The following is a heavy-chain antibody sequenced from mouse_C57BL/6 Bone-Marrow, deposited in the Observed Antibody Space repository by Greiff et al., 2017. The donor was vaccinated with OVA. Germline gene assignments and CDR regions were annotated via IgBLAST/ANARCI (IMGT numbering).Heavy chain of an antibody. CDR3: AGYANSYAMDY. J-gene: IGHJ4*01. V-gene: IGHV5-4*01. D-gene: IGHD2-1*01. CDR2: ISDGGSYT. Sequence: EVQGVESGGGLVKPGGSLKLSCAASGFTFSSYAMSWVRQTPEKRLEWVATISDGGSYTYYPDNVKGRFTISRDNAKNNLYLQMSHLKSEDTAMYYCAGYANSYAMDYWGQGTSVTVSS. CDR1: GFTFSSYA.